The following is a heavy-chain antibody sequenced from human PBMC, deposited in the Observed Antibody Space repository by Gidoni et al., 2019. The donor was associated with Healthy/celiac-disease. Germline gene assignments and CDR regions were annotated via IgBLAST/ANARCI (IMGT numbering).Heavy chain of an antibody. D-gene: IGHD3-3*01. J-gene: IGHJ4*02. CDR2: SNHSGST. Sequence: QVQLQPWGAGLLKPSETLSLTCAVYGGSFSGCYWCWIRQPPGEGLEWIGESNHSGSTNYNPSLKSRVTISVDTSKNQFSLKLSSVTAADTAVYYCASANYEFWDFDYWGQGTLVTVSS. CDR3: ASANYEFWDFDY. V-gene: IGHV4-34*01. CDR1: GGSFSGCY.